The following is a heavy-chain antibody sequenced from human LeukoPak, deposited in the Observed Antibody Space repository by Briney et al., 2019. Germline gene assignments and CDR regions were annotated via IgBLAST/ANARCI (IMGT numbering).Heavy chain of an antibody. J-gene: IGHJ3*02. CDR2: ITSSGRYI. CDR3: ARGGSVDAFDI. V-gene: IGHV3-21*01. D-gene: IGHD3-10*01. CDR1: GFTFSSYT. Sequence: PGGSLRLSCAASGFTFSSYTMNWVRQAPGKGLEWVSSITSSGRYIHYADSVRGRFTISRDNANNSLYLEIKSLRTEDTAVYYCARGGSVDAFDIWGQGTMVTVSS.